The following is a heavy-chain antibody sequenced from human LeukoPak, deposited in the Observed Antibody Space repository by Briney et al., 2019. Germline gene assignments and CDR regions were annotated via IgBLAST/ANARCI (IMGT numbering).Heavy chain of an antibody. V-gene: IGHV1-69*13. Sequence: GASVKVSCKASGGTFSSYAISWVRQAPGQGLEWMGGIIPIFGSANYAQKFQGRVTITADESTSTAYMELSSLRSEDTAVYYCARVSDSTSHYDYWGQGTLVTVSS. CDR1: GGTFSSYA. CDR3: ARVSDSTSHYDY. J-gene: IGHJ4*02. CDR2: IIPIFGSA. D-gene: IGHD1-26*01.